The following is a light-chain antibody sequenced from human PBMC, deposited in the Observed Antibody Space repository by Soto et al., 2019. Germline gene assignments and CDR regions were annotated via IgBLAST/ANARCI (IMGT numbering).Light chain of an antibody. V-gene: IGKV3D-20*01. Sequence: EIVFTQSPATLSLSPGESATLSCGASQSVSSNSLAWYQQKPGLAPRLLVYDASRRATGIPDRFSGSGSGTDFSLTISRLEPEDFAVYYCHQYGTSLRTFAQGTRV. CDR3: HQYGTSLRT. J-gene: IGKJ1*01. CDR1: QSVSSNS. CDR2: DAS.